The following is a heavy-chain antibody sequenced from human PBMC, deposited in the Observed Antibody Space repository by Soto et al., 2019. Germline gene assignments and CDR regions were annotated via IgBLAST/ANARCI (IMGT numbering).Heavy chain of an antibody. CDR2: IYPSGGST. CDR3: ARDPTNHAMDI. Sequence: QVQLVQSGAEVKKPGASVKVSCKASGYTFTSYYIHWVRQAPGQGLEWMGIIYPSGGSTTYAQKFQGRVSITRDTSTSTVYMEVSSLRSEDTAVYYCARDPTNHAMDIWGQGTTVTVSS. J-gene: IGHJ6*02. V-gene: IGHV1-46*03. CDR1: GYTFTSYY.